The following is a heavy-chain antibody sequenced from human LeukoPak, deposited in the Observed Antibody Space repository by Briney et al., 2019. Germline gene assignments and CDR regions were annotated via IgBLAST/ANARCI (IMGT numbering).Heavy chain of an antibody. J-gene: IGHJ4*02. V-gene: IGHV3-23*01. CDR3: AKFLPTHIVVANYYFDY. CDR2: VSGSGGST. Sequence: GGSLRLSCAASGFTFSSYAMSWVRQAPGKGLEWVSAVSGSGGSTYYADSVKGRFTISRDNSKNTLYLQMHSLIPAAPAVSYCAKFLPTHIVVANYYFDYWGQGTLVTVSS. CDR1: GFTFSSYA. D-gene: IGHD2-21*01.